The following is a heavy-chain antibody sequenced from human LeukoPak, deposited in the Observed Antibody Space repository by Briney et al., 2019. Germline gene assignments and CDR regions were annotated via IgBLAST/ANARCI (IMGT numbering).Heavy chain of an antibody. Sequence: PGGSLRLSCTASGFTFSSYAMSWVRQAPGQGLEWVSAISGSGGSAYYADSVKGRFTISRDNSKNTLYLRMNSLRAEDTAVYYCAKDSYGFFVGHFDPWGQGTLVTVSS. J-gene: IGHJ5*02. CDR2: ISGSGGSA. D-gene: IGHD2-21*01. CDR3: AKDSYGFFVGHFDP. CDR1: GFTFSSYA. V-gene: IGHV3-23*01.